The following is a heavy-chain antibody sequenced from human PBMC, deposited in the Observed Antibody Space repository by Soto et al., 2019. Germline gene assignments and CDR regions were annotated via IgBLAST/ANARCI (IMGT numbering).Heavy chain of an antibody. CDR3: AKSTWIQLWPDS. J-gene: IGHJ4*02. CDR2: LSGNGNSA. CDR1: GFTFSTYA. D-gene: IGHD5-18*01. V-gene: IGHV3-23*01. Sequence: PGGSLRLSCAASGFTFSTYAMLWVRQAPGRGLEWVSSLSGNGNSAHYADSVKGRFTVSRDNSKNTMYLQMDSLRAGDTALYYCAKSTWIQLWPDSWGKGTLVTVSS.